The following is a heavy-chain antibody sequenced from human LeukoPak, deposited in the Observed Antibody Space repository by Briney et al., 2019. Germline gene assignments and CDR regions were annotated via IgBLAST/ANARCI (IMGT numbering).Heavy chain of an antibody. D-gene: IGHD2-21*02. CDR2: ISAYNGNT. CDR1: GYTFTSYG. Sequence: GASVKVSCKASGYTFTSYGISWVRQAPGQGLEWMGWISAYNGNTNYAQKLQGRVTMTTDTSTSTAYMELRSLRSDDTAVYYCARYELIVVVTAISPYYYYGMDVWGQGTTVTVSS. V-gene: IGHV1-18*04. CDR3: ARYELIVVVTAISPYYYYGMDV. J-gene: IGHJ6*02.